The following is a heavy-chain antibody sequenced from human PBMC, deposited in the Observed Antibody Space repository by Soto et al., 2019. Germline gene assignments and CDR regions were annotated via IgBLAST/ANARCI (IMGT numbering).Heavy chain of an antibody. Sequence: EVQLVESGGDLVTPGGSLRLSCAASGFTFSKYWMHWVRQVPGKGLVWVSRISSDGDTTSYADSVKGRFTISRDNARNVWSLQMDSLRVEDAAIYYCSRYYYGSGSYEDPANPYGMDVWGQGTTVTVS. J-gene: IGHJ6*02. V-gene: IGHV3-74*01. CDR3: SRYYYGSGSYEDPANPYGMDV. CDR2: ISSDGDTT. D-gene: IGHD3-10*01. CDR1: GFTFSKYW.